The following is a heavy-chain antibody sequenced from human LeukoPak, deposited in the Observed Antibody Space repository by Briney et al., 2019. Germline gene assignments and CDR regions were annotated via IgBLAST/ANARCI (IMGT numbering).Heavy chain of an antibody. Sequence: ASVKVSCKPSGYTFTRYVINWVRQAAGQGLEWMGGMNTNSGNTSYEQKFQGRVTMTRNTSISTPYMELSSVRAADTAVYYCAGVRRVRGVTSFDYWGQGTLVTVSS. CDR3: AGVRRVRGVTSFDY. CDR2: MNTNSGNT. CDR1: GYTFTRYV. V-gene: IGHV1-8*01. J-gene: IGHJ4*02. D-gene: IGHD3-10*01.